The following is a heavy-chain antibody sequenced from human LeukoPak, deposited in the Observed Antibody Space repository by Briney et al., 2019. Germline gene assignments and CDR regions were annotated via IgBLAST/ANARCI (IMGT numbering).Heavy chain of an antibody. J-gene: IGHJ4*02. CDR1: GYTLTELS. V-gene: IGHV1-24*01. CDR3: ATWAYYYDSSGSPA. Sequence: ASVKVSCKVSGYTLTELSMHWLRQAPGKGLEWMGGFDPEDGETIYAQKFQGRVTMTEDTSTDTAYMELSSLRSEDTAVYYCATWAYYYDSSGSPAWGQGTLVTVSS. CDR2: FDPEDGET. D-gene: IGHD3-22*01.